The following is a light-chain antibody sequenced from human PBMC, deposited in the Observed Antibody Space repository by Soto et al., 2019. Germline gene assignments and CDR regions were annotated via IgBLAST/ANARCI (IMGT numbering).Light chain of an antibody. J-gene: IGLJ1*01. CDR3: CSYAITSTLEDV. CDR2: LVD. V-gene: IGLV2-23*02. CDR1: SSDVGRYVL. Sequence: SVMTHASCVSGYPGQSITISYTGTSSDVGRYVLVSWSRHPPAEAPQLSLDLVDNRPSRLSKRFSGSKSCNTASLTISGLQPNDEADYFCCSYAITSTLEDVFGTATKVTVL.